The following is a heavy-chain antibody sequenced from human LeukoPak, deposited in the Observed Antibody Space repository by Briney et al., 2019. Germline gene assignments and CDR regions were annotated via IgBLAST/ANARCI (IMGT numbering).Heavy chain of an antibody. CDR1: GGSISSYY. CDR3: ARLDGSYYIDY. CDR2: IYYSGST. D-gene: IGHD1-26*01. Sequence: SETLSLTCTVSGGSISSYYWSWIRQPPGKGLEWIGYIYYSGSTNYNPSLKSRVTISADTSKNQFSLKLSSVTAADTAVYYCARLDGSYYIDYWGQGTLVTVSS. J-gene: IGHJ4*02. V-gene: IGHV4-59*08.